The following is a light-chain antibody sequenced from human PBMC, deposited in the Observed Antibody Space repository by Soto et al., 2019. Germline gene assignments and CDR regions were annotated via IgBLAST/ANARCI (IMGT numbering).Light chain of an antibody. CDR2: GNS. Sequence: QAVVTQPPSVSGAPGQRVTISCTGSSSNIGAGYDVHWYQQLPGTAPKLLIYGNSNRPSGVPDRFSGSKSGTSASLAITGLQAEDEADYYSQSYDSSLSGGVFGTGTKVTVL. CDR1: SSNIGAGYD. V-gene: IGLV1-40*01. CDR3: QSYDSSLSGGV. J-gene: IGLJ1*01.